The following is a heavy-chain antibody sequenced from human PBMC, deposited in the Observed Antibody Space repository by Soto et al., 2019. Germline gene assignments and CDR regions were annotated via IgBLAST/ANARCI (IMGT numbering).Heavy chain of an antibody. CDR1: GGTFSSYA. V-gene: IGHV1-18*01. D-gene: IGHD3-3*01. CDR3: ARDYELRPYDFWSGYYEGGMDV. J-gene: IGHJ6*02. Sequence: GASVKVSCKASGGTFSSYAISWVRQAPGQGLEWMGWISANNGNTNYAQKLQGRVTMTTDTSTSTAYMELRSLRSDDTAVYYCARDYELRPYDFWSGYYEGGMDVWGQGTTVTVSS. CDR2: ISANNGNT.